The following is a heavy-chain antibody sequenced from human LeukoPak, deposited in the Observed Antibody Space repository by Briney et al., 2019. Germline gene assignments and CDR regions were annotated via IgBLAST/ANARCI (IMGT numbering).Heavy chain of an antibody. V-gene: IGHV3-30-3*01. D-gene: IGHD5-18*01. Sequence: GGSLRLSCAAPGFTFSSYAMHWVRQAPGKGLEWVAVISYDGSNKYYADSVKGRFTISRDNSKNTLYLQMNSLRAEDTAVYYCARGGDTAMVTFGYFDYWGQGTLVTVSS. J-gene: IGHJ4*02. CDR3: ARGGDTAMVTFGYFDY. CDR2: ISYDGSNK. CDR1: GFTFSSYA.